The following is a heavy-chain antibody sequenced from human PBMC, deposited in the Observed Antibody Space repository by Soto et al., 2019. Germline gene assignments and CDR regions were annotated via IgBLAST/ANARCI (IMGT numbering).Heavy chain of an antibody. Sequence: QLQLQESGPGLVKPSETLSLTCTVSGGSISSSSYYWGWIRQPPGKGLGWIGSIYYSGSTYYNPSLNDRVTISVDTSKNQSYRKLSSVTAADTAVYYCARVCVNFGVVIITDWFDPWGQGTLVTVSS. D-gene: IGHD3-3*01. CDR2: IYYSGST. CDR1: GGSISSSSYY. V-gene: IGHV4-39*01. J-gene: IGHJ5*02. CDR3: ARVCVNFGVVIITDWFDP.